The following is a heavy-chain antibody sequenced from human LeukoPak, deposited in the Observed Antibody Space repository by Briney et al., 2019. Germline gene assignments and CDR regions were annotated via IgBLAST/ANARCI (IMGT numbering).Heavy chain of an antibody. J-gene: IGHJ4*02. CDR3: KYGYTLDF. CDR1: GFTLSSNS. D-gene: IGHD5-18*01. V-gene: IGHV3-53*01. Sequence: GESLSLTCAVSGFTLSSNSMNWVRQAPGKGLEWVSVIYSGGSTDYPDSVKRRFTISRAKSKDPLYLQMNNLTAEDTAVYYCKYGYTLDFWGQGTLLTVSS. CDR2: IYSGGST.